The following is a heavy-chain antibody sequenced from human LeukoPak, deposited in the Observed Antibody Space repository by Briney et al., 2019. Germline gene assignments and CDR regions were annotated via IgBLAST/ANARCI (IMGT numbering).Heavy chain of an antibody. J-gene: IGHJ6*02. Sequence: SETLSLTCTVSGGSISSYYWSWIRQPPGKGLEWIGYIYYSGSTNYNPSLKSRVTISVDTSKNQFSLKLSSVTAADTAVYYCARVGTMVRGTRHGMDVWGQGTTVTVSS. CDR3: ARVGTMVRGTRHGMDV. CDR2: IYYSGST. CDR1: GGSISSYY. D-gene: IGHD3-10*01. V-gene: IGHV4-59*01.